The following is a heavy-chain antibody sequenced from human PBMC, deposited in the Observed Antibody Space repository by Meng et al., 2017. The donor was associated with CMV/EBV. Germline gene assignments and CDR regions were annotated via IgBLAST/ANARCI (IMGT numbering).Heavy chain of an antibody. V-gene: IGHV3-21*01. J-gene: IGHJ4*02. CDR1: GFTFSSYS. CDR2: ISSSSSYI. D-gene: IGHD6-13*01. CDR3: AREGYSGGLDY. Sequence: GESLKISCAASGFTFSSYSMNWVRQAPGKGLEWVSSISSSSSYIYYADSVKGRSTISRDNAKNSLYLQMNSLRAEDTAVYYCAREGYSGGLDYWGQGTLVTVSS.